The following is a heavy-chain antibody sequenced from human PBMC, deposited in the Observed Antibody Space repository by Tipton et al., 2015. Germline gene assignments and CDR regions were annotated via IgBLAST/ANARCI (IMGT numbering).Heavy chain of an antibody. J-gene: IGHJ6*02. CDR2: ISWNSDNI. D-gene: IGHD3-3*01. V-gene: IGHV3-9*01. Sequence: SLRLSCRASGFILNTYAVSWVRQAPGKGLEWVSGISWNSDNIVYADSVKGRFTISRDNAKNSLYLQMNSLRPEDTALYYCANLGFWSGRGYYYGTDVWGQGTTVTVSS. CDR3: ANLGFWSGRGYYYGTDV. CDR1: GFILNTYA.